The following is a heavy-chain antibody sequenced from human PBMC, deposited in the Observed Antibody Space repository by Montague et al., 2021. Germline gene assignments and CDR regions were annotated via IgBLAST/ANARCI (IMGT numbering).Heavy chain of an antibody. V-gene: IGHV4-39*07. J-gene: IGHJ5*02. D-gene: IGHD6-13*01. CDR3: ARVFSSWYVGWFDP. CDR2: IYYSGST. CDR1: GGSISSSSYY. Sequence: SETLSLTCSVSGGSISSSSYYWGWIRQPPGKGLEWIGSIYYSGSTYCNPSLKSRVTISVDTSKDQFSLKLSSVTAADTAIYYCARVFSSWYVGWFDPWGQGTLVTASS.